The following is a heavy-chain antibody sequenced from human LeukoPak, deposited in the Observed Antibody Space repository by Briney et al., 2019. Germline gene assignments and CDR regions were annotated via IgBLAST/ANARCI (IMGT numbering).Heavy chain of an antibody. V-gene: IGHV1-69*10. CDR2: IIPILGIA. CDR3: ARTPNNEDYYDSNWFDP. Sequence: ASVKVSCKASGYTFTSYGISWVRQAPGQGLEWMGWIIPILGIANYAQKFQGRVTITADKSTSTAYMELSSLRSEDTAVYYCARTPNNEDYYDSNWFDPWGQGTLVTVSS. D-gene: IGHD3-22*01. CDR1: GYTFTSYG. J-gene: IGHJ5*02.